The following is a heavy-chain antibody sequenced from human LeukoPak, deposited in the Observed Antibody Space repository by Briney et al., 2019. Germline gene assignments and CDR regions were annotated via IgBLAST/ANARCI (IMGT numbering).Heavy chain of an antibody. CDR3: ARADLYYYYYYMDV. Sequence: GGSLRLSCAASGFTFSSYSMNWVRQAPGKGLEWVSYISSSSSTIYYADSVKGRFTVSRDNAKNSLYLQMNSLRDGDTAVYYCARADLYYYYYYMDVWGKGTTVTVSS. V-gene: IGHV3-48*02. CDR2: ISSSSSTI. CDR1: GFTFSSYS. J-gene: IGHJ6*03.